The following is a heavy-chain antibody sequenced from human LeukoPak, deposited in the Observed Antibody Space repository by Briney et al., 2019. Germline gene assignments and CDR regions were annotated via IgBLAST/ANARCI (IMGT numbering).Heavy chain of an antibody. J-gene: IGHJ6*03. CDR2: YI. V-gene: IGHV3-21*01. CDR3: AREGRYCANGVCYYYYYYMDV. Sequence: YITYADSMKGRFTISRDNAKNSLYLQMNSLRAEDTAVYYCAREGRYCANGVCYYYYYYMDVWGKGTTVTVSS. D-gene: IGHD2-8*01.